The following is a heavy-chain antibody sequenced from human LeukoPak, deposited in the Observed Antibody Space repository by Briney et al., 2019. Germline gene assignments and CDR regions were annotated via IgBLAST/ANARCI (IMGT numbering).Heavy chain of an antibody. D-gene: IGHD2-2*01. CDR1: GFTFSSYA. V-gene: IGHV3-23*01. Sequence: PGGSLRLSCAASGFTFSSYAMSWVRQAPGKGLEWVSAISGSGGSTYYADSVKGRFTISRDNSKNTLYLQMNSLRAEDTAVNYCAKDRIVVVPAAPDYWGQGTLVTVSS. CDR2: ISGSGGST. CDR3: AKDRIVVVPAAPDY. J-gene: IGHJ4*02.